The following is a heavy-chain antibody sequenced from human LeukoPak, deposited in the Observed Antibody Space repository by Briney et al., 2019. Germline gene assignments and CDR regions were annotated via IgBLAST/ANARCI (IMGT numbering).Heavy chain of an antibody. CDR2: IYYSGST. V-gene: IGHV4-59*01. J-gene: IGHJ4*02. CDR1: GGSISSYY. Sequence: SETLSLTCTVSGGSISSYYWSWIRQPPGKGLEWIGYIYYSGSTNYNPSLKSRVTISVDTSKNQFSLKLSSVTAADAAVYYCARVRYYDSSGYYPTADYWGQGTLVTVSS. CDR3: ARVRYYDSSGYYPTADY. D-gene: IGHD3-22*01.